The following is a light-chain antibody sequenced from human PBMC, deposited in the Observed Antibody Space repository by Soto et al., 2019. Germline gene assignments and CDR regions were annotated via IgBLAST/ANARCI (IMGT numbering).Light chain of an antibody. J-gene: IGKJ1*01. CDR1: QTIRNW. Sequence: DIQMTQSPSTLSASVGERVTITCRASQTIRNWVAWYQQKPGKAPKLLIYDASSLESGVPSRFSGSGSGTEFTLTISSLQPDDFATYYCQQYNSYSRWTFGQGTRVEIK. CDR3: QQYNSYSRWT. V-gene: IGKV1-5*01. CDR2: DAS.